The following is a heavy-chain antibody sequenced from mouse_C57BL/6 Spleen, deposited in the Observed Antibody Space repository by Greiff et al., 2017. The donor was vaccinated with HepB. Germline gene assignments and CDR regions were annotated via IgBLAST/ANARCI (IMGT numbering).Heavy chain of an antibody. J-gene: IGHJ4*01. V-gene: IGHV1-42*01. D-gene: IGHD2-12*01. CDR3: ARSGYRYYAMDY. Sequence: EVQLQQSGPELVKPGASVKISCKASGYSFTGYYMNWVKQSPEKSLEWIGEINPSTGGTTYNQKFKAKATLTVDKSSSTAYMQLKSLTSEDSAVYYCARSGYRYYAMDYWGQGTSVTVSS. CDR1: GYSFTGYY. CDR2: INPSTGGT.